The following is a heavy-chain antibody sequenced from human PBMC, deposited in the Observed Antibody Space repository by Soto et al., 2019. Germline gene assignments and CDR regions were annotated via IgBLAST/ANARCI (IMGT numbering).Heavy chain of an antibody. CDR2: IVVGSDNT. CDR3: ARGMDYDYVWGRYRHLDY. J-gene: IGHJ4*02. D-gene: IGHD3-16*02. CDR1: GFTFTSSA. Sequence: SVKVSCKASGFTFTSSAMQWVRQTRGERLEWIGGIVVGSDNTNYAQKFRERVTITRNTSTSTAYMELSSLRSEDTAVYYCARGMDYDYVWGRYRHLDYWGQGTLVTVSS. V-gene: IGHV1-58*02.